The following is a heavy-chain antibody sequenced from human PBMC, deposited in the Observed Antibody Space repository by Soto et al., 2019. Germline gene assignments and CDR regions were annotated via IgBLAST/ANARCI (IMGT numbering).Heavy chain of an antibody. D-gene: IGHD2-15*01. Sequence: GSSVKFSCKASGYTFTGDYMPWVRQAPVQVLDCIGWINPNSGGTNYAQKFQGRVTMTRDTSISTAYMELSRLRSDDTAVYYCARVLGYCSGGSCYRVHWFDPWGQGTLVTVSS. CDR3: ARVLGYCSGGSCYRVHWFDP. CDR1: GYTFTGDY. CDR2: INPNSGGT. J-gene: IGHJ5*02. V-gene: IGHV1-2*02.